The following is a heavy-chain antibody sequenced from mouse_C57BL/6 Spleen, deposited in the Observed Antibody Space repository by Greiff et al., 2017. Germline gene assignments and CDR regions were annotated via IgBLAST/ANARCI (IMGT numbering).Heavy chain of an antibody. CDR3: ARTLPRVLFAY. CDR2: LHPNYGTT. CDR1: GYSFTDYN. V-gene: IGHV1-39*01. J-gene: IGHJ3*01. Sequence: VQLQPSGPELVKPGASVKISCKASGYSFTDYNMNWVKPSNGKSLAWIGVLHPNYGTTSYNQKFKGKATLTVDQSSSTAYMQLNSLTSEDSAVYYCARTLPRVLFAYWGQGTLVTVAA.